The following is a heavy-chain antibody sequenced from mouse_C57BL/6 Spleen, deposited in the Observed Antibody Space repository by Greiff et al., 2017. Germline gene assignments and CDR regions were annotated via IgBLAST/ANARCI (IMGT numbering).Heavy chain of an antibody. J-gene: IGHJ3*01. CDR3: ARKDSSGYPFAY. Sequence: QVQLKQPGAELVKPGASVKLSCKASGYTFTSYWMHWVKQRPGQGLEWIGMIHPNSGSTNYNEKFKSKATLTVDKSSSTAYMQLSSLTSEDSAVYYCARKDSSGYPFAYWGQGTLVTVSA. CDR2: IHPNSGST. V-gene: IGHV1-64*01. D-gene: IGHD3-2*02. CDR1: GYTFTSYW.